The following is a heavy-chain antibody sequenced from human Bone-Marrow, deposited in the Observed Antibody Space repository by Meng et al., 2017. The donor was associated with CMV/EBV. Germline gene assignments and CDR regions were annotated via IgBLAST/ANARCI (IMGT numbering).Heavy chain of an antibody. D-gene: IGHD2-15*01. Sequence: SETLSLTCTVSGGSIRSYYWSWIRQPPGKGLEWIGYIYYSGSTNYNPSLKSRVTISVDTSKNQFSLKLSSVTAADTAVYYCARDSAATQTQNYYYYGMDVWGQGTTVTVSS. CDR2: IYYSGST. CDR1: GGSIRSYY. V-gene: IGHV4-59*01. J-gene: IGHJ6*02. CDR3: ARDSAATQTQNYYYYGMDV.